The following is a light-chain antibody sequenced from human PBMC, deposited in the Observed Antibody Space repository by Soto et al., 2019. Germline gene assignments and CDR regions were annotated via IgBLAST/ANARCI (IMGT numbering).Light chain of an antibody. CDR3: YSYTTSSTYV. CDR1: SSDVGGYNY. J-gene: IGLJ1*01. V-gene: IGLV2-14*01. Sequence: QPVLTQPASVSGSPGPSITISCTGTSSDVGGYNYVSWYQQHPAKVPKLMIYHVSNRPSGVSDRFSGSKSGNTASLTISGLQAEDEGDYYCYSYTTSSTYVFGTGTKLPVL. CDR2: HVS.